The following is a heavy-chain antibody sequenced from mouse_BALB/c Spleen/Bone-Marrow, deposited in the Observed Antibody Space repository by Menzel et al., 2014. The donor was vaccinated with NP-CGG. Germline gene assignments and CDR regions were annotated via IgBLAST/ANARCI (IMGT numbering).Heavy chain of an antibody. J-gene: IGHJ3*01. V-gene: IGHV5-6-4*01. CDR1: GLTFSSYT. Sequence: EVKLVESGGGLVKPGGSLKLSCAASGLTFSSYTMSWIRQTPEKRLEWVATISSGGSYTYYPVSVKGRFTISRDNAKNTLYLQMISLKSEDTAMYYCTRDRYYGNSFAYWGQGTLVTVSA. CDR3: TRDRYYGNSFAY. D-gene: IGHD2-1*01. CDR2: ISSGGSYT.